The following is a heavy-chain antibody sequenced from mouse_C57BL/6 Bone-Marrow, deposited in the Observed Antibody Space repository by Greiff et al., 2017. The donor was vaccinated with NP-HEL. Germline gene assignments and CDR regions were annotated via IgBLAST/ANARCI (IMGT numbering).Heavy chain of an antibody. CDR3: ARRRITTVVNFDY. CDR1: GYAFSSSW. J-gene: IGHJ2*01. V-gene: IGHV1-82*01. CDR2: IYPGDGDT. Sequence: VQLQQSGPELVKPGASVKISCKASGYAFSSSWMNWVKQRPGKGLEWIGRIYPGDGDTNYNGKFKGKATLTADKSSSTAYMQLSSLTSEDSAVYFCARRRITTVVNFDYWGQGTTLTVSS. D-gene: IGHD1-1*01.